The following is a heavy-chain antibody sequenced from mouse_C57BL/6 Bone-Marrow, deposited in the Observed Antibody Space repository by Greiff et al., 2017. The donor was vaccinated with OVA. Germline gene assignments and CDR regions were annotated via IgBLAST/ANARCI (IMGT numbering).Heavy chain of an antibody. Sequence: EVQVVESGGGLVQPGESLKLSCESNEYEFPSHDMSWVRKTPEKRLELVAAINSDGGSTYYPDTMERRFIISRDNTKKTLYLQMSSLRSEDTALYDCARVANWDGGYFDVWGTGTTVTVSS. CDR3: ARVANWDGGYFDV. CDR1: EYEFPSHD. J-gene: IGHJ1*03. CDR2: INSDGGST. D-gene: IGHD4-1*01. V-gene: IGHV5-2*01.